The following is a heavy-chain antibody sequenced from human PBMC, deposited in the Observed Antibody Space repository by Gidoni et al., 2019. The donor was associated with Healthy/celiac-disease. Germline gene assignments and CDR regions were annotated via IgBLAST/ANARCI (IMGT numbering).Heavy chain of an antibody. J-gene: IGHJ4*02. Sequence: QVQLVESGGGVVQPGRSLRLSCAASGFTVSSYAMHWVRQAPGKGLEWVAVISYDGSNKYYADSVKGRFTIARDNSKNTLYLQMNSLRAEDTAVYYCARGPSRSPWLWYSYWGQGTLVTVSS. CDR1: GFTVSSYA. V-gene: IGHV3-30-3*01. CDR2: ISYDGSNK. D-gene: IGHD5-18*01. CDR3: ARGPSRSPWLWYSY.